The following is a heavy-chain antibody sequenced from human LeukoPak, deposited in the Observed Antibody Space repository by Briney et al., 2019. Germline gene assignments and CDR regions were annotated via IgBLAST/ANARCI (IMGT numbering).Heavy chain of an antibody. J-gene: IGHJ4*02. D-gene: IGHD6-6*01. CDR1: GFTFSSYS. CDR3: ATYSSSGLYYFDY. V-gene: IGHV3-21*01. Sequence: PGGPLRLSCAASGFTFSSYSMNWVRQAPGKGLEWVSSISSSSSYIYYADSVKGRFTISRDNAKNSLYLQMNSLRAEDTAVYYCATYSSSGLYYFDYWGQGTLVTVSS. CDR2: ISSSSSYI.